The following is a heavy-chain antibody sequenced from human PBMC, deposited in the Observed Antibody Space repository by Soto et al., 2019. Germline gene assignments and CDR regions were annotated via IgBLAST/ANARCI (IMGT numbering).Heavy chain of an antibody. J-gene: IGHJ4*02. CDR1: GFTFSSYG. V-gene: IGHV3-30*03. CDR2: ISYDGSNK. CDR3: ASTIVATAIDY. D-gene: IGHD5-12*01. Sequence: SLRLSCAASGFTFSSYGMHWVRQAPGKGLEWVAVISYDGSNKYYADSVKGRFTISRDNSKNTLYLQMNSLRAEDTAVYYCASTIVATAIDYWGQGTLVTVSS.